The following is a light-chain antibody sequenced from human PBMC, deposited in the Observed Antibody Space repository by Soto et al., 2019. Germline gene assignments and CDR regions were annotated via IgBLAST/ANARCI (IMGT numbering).Light chain of an antibody. J-gene: IGLJ1*01. CDR1: SSDVGGYNY. CDR2: EVN. Sequence: QSALTRPPSASGSPGQSVTISCTGTSSDVGGYNYVSWYQQHPGKVPKLMVYEVNKRPSGVPDRFSGSKSGNTASLTVSGLQAEDEADYYCTSYAGGNNVFGTGTKLTAL. V-gene: IGLV2-8*01. CDR3: TSYAGGNNV.